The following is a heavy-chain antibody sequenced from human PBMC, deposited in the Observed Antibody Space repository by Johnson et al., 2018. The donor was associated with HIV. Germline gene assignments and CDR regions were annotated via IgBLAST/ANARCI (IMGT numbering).Heavy chain of an antibody. D-gene: IGHD3-9*01. J-gene: IGHJ3*01. CDR3: ARDGRDLVTRGSFDV. CDR2: IGTAGDT. CDR1: GFTFSSYD. Sequence: VQLVESGGGLVKPGGSLRLSCAASGFTFSSYDMHWVRQATGKGLEWVSAIGTAGDTYSPDSVKGRFTISRDNSKNTLYLQMNSLRAEDTAVYYCARDGRDLVTRGSFDVWGPGTMVTVSS. V-gene: IGHV3-13*01.